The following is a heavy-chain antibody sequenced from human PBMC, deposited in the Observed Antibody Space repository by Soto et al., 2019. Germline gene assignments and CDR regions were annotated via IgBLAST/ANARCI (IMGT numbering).Heavy chain of an antibody. J-gene: IGHJ4*02. Sequence: ASETLSLTCAVSGDSITNYYWSWIRQPAGKGLEWIGHIYSTGRSDYSASLKSRVTMSVDTSKNQFSLKLTSLTAADTAVYYCARDRQDYYGRSGYYYDYWGQGTLVTVSS. CDR1: GDSITNYY. CDR3: ARDRQDYYGRSGYYYDY. D-gene: IGHD3-22*01. CDR2: IYSTGRS. V-gene: IGHV4-4*07.